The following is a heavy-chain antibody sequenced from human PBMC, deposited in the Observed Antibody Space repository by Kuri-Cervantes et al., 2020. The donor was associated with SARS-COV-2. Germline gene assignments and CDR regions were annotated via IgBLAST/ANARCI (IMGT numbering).Heavy chain of an antibody. Sequence: GESLKISCAASGFTFSSYSMNWVRQAPGKGLEWVSYISSSSSTIYYADSVKGRFTISRDNAKNSLYLQMNSLRAEDTAVYYCARDAEPNYDILTGYYIPYYFDYWGQGTLVTVSS. CDR2: ISSSSSTI. J-gene: IGHJ4*02. V-gene: IGHV3-48*01. CDR3: ARDAEPNYDILTGYYIPYYFDY. CDR1: GFTFSSYS. D-gene: IGHD3-9*01.